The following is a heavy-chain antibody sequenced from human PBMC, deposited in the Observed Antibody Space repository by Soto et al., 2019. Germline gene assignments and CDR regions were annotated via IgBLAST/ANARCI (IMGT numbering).Heavy chain of an antibody. CDR3: ASSVPAAMWRETRWFDP. Sequence: QVQLVQSGAEVKKPGSSVKVSCKASGGTFSSYTISWVRQAPGQGLEWMGRIIPILGIANYAQKFQGRVTITADKSTSTAYMELSSLRSEDTAVYYCASSVPAAMWRETRWFDPWGQGTLVTVPS. D-gene: IGHD2-2*01. J-gene: IGHJ5*02. CDR2: IIPILGIA. CDR1: GGTFSSYT. V-gene: IGHV1-69*02.